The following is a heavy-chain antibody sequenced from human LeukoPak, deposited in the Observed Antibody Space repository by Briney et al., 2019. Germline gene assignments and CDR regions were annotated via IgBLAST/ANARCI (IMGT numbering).Heavy chain of an antibody. V-gene: IGHV3-21*01. CDR1: GFTFSSYS. CDR2: ISSSSSYI. D-gene: IGHD3-10*01. CDR3: ARDPGVGLLWFGELSPFDY. J-gene: IGHJ4*02. Sequence: GGSLRLSCAASGFTFSSYSMNWVRQAPGKGLEWVSSISSSSSYIYYADSVKGRFTISRDNAKNSLYLQMSSLRAEDTAVYYCARDPGVGLLWFGELSPFDYWGQGTLVTVSS.